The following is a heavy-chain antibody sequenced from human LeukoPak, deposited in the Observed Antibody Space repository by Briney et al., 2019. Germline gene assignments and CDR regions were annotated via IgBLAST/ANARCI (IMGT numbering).Heavy chain of an antibody. J-gene: IGHJ4*02. CDR1: GGTFRSYA. CDR2: IIPIFGIA. CDR3: ASYYYDSSGYYYPLDY. D-gene: IGHD3-22*01. V-gene: IGHV1-69*04. Sequence: SVKVSCKASGGTFRSYAISWVRQAAGQGLEWMGRIIPIFGIANYAQKFQGRVTITADKSTSTAYMELSSLRSEDTAVYYCASYYYDSSGYYYPLDYWGQGTLVTVSS.